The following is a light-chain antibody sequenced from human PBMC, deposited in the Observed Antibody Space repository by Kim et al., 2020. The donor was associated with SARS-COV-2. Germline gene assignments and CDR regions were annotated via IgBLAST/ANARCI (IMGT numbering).Light chain of an antibody. V-gene: IGLV4-69*01. CDR2: LNSDGSH. Sequence: QLVLTQSPSASASLGASVKLTCTLSSGHSSNPIAWHQQQAEKGPRYLMTLNSDGSHSKGDGIPDRFSGSSSGAERYLTISGLQSDDEADYSCQTWGTGIWVFGGGTTLTVL. J-gene: IGLJ3*02. CDR1: SGHSSNP. CDR3: QTWGTGIWV.